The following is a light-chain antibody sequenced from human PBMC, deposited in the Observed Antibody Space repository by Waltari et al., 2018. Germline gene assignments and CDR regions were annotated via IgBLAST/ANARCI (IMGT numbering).Light chain of an antibody. J-gene: IGKJ1*01. CDR2: GAS. CDR3: QHYLRLPAT. Sequence: EIVLTQSPGTLSLSPGERATLSCRASQSVSRALAWYQQKSGQAPRLLIYGASNRATGIPDSFSGSGSGTDFSLTISSLEPEDFAVYYCQHYLRLPATFGQGTKVEIK. CDR1: QSVSRA. V-gene: IGKV3-20*01.